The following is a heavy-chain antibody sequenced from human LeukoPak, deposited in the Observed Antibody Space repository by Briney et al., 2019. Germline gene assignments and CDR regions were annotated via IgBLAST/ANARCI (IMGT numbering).Heavy chain of an antibody. V-gene: IGHV3-15*01. CDR1: GFTFSNAW. CDR3: ARHHYGDNLYFDY. J-gene: IGHJ4*02. D-gene: IGHD4-17*01. Sequence: GGSLRLSCAASGFTFSNAWMSWVRQAPGKGLEWVGRIKSKTDGGTTDYAAPVKGRFTISRDNSKNTLYLQMNSLRAEDTAVYYCARHHYGDNLYFDYWGQGTLVTVSS. CDR2: IKSKTDGGTT.